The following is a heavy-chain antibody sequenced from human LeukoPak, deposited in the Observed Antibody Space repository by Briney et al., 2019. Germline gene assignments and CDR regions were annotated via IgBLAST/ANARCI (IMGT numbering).Heavy chain of an antibody. V-gene: IGHV3-43*01. CDR2: INWDGGSR. Sequence: GGSLRLSCAASGFMFDDYTMHWVRQAPGKGLEWVSLINWDGGSRYYAASVKGRFTVSRDNSKNSLYLQMNSLRTEDTALYYCAKGDVDTPMNVNHWGQGTLVTVSS. J-gene: IGHJ5*02. D-gene: IGHD5-18*01. CDR1: GFMFDDYT. CDR3: AKGDVDTPMNVNH.